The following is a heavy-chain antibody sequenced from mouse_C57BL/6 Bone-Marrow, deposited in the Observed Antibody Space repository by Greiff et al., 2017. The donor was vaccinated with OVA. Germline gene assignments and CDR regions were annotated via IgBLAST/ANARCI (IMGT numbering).Heavy chain of an antibody. V-gene: IGHV14-1*01. J-gene: IGHJ3*01. CDR3: TQFAY. Sequence: VQLQQPGAELVKPGASVKLSCKASGYTFTSYWMHWVKQRPGQGLEWIGRIDPEDGDTEYAPKFQGKATMTADTSSNTAYLQLSSLTSEDTAVYYCTQFAYWGQGTLVTVSA. CDR1: GYTFTSYW. CDR2: IDPEDGDT.